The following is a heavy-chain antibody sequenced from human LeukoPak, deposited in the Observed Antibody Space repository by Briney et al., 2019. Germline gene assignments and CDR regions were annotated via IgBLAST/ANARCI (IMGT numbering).Heavy chain of an antibody. Sequence: GSLRLSCAASGFTFSSYAMSWVRQAPGKGLEWIGEINHSGSTNYNPSLKSRVTISVDTSKNQFSLKLSSVTAADTAVYYCARADSSSWYANWFDPWGQGTLVTVSS. V-gene: IGHV4-34*01. CDR2: INHSGST. CDR1: GFTFSSYA. CDR3: ARADSSSWYANWFDP. D-gene: IGHD6-13*01. J-gene: IGHJ5*02.